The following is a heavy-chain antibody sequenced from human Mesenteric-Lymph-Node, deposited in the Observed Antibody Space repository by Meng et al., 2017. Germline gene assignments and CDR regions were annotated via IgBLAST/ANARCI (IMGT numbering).Heavy chain of an antibody. D-gene: IGHD3-10*01. V-gene: IGHV4-4*02. Sequence: QVQLQESGPGLVRPSGTLSLTCAVSGGSISSPNWWSWVRQPPGKGLEWIGEIHHSGSTNYNPSLTSRVNMSVDKSKNQFSLKLSSVTAADTAVYYCARNYLYWGQGTLVPSPQ. J-gene: IGHJ4*02. CDR3: ARNYLY. CDR1: GGSISSPNW. CDR2: IHHSGST.